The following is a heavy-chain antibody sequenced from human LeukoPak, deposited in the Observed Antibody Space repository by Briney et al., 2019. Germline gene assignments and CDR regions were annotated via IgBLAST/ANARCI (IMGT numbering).Heavy chain of an antibody. V-gene: IGHV4-39*02. CDR3: ARTPPPKAAASRNWYFDL. Sequence: SETLSLTCTVSGGSISSSNYYWGWIRQPPGRGLEWIGSVYSSTNTYHNPSLKSRVTISVDTSKNHFSLKLSSVTAADTAVYYCARTPPPKAAASRNWYFDLWGRGTPVTASS. J-gene: IGHJ2*01. CDR2: VYSSTNT. CDR1: GGSISSSNYY. D-gene: IGHD6-13*01.